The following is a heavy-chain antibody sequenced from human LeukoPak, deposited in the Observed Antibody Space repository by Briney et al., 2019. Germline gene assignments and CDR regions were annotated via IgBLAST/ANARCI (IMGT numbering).Heavy chain of an antibody. Sequence: PSETLSLTCTVSGGSISSSSYYWGWLRQPPGKGLKGFGSIYYSGSTYYNPSLKSRVTISVDTSKNQFSLKLSPVTAADTAVYYCAASGSYRIRFGYWGQGTLVTVSS. J-gene: IGHJ4*02. V-gene: IGHV4-39*01. CDR3: AASGSYRIRFGY. D-gene: IGHD1-26*01. CDR1: GGSISSSSYY. CDR2: IYYSGST.